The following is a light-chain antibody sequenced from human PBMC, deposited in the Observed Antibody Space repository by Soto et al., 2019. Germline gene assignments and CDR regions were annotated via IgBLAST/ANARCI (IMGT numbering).Light chain of an antibody. J-gene: IGLJ1*01. CDR1: SPNIGAGYD. CDR3: QSYDSSLSGYV. Sequence: QSARTEPPAVSGAPGQRVTISCTGSSPNIGAGYDVHWYQQLPGTAPKLVIYGNNNRPSGVPDRFSGSKSGTSASLAITGLQAEDEADYYCQSYDSSLSGYVFGTGTKVTVL. CDR2: GNN. V-gene: IGLV1-40*01.